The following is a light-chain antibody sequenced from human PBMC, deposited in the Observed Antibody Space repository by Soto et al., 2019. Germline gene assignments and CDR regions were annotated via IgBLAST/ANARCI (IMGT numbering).Light chain of an antibody. CDR1: NANIGNNF. J-gene: IGLJ1*01. V-gene: IGLV1-47*02. Sequence: QSVLTQPPSASGTPGQRVTISCSGRNANIGNNFVCWYQQLPGTAPKLLMYSNDQRPSGVPDRFSGSKSGTSASLAISGLRSEDEADYYCVAWDDGLSGLVFGTGTKVTVL. CDR3: VAWDDGLSGLV. CDR2: SND.